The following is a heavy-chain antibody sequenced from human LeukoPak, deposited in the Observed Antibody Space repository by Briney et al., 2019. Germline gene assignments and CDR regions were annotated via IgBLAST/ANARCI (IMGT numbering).Heavy chain of an antibody. Sequence: PGGSLRLSCVASGFTFSDYYMSWIRQAPGKGLEWVSYIRSSGTTIHYADSVKGRFTISRDNAKNSLYLQMNSLRAEDTAVYYCARDYDYSNYGPMDVWGKGTTVTVSS. CDR1: GFTFSDYY. CDR2: IRSSGTTI. D-gene: IGHD4-11*01. J-gene: IGHJ6*04. V-gene: IGHV3-11*04. CDR3: ARDYDYSNYGPMDV.